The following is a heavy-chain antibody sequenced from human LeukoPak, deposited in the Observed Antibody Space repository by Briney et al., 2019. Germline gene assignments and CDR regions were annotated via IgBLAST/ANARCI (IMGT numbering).Heavy chain of an antibody. Sequence: PSETLSLTCSVYGGSFSGYYWGWIRQSPGRGLEWIGEINYSGTTGYNPSLKGRVTISVDTSKSQFSLTLNSVTAADTAIYYCARSKSGYSYGPPAYWGQGTLVTVSS. CDR1: GGSFSGYY. D-gene: IGHD5-18*01. J-gene: IGHJ4*02. V-gene: IGHV4-34*01. CDR3: ARSKSGYSYGPPAY. CDR2: INYSGTT.